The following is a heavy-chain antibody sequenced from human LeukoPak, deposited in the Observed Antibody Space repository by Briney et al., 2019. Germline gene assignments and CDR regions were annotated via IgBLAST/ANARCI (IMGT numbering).Heavy chain of an antibody. Sequence: GESLKISCEGSGYSFTSYWIGWVRQMPGKGLEWMGIIYLGDSDTRYSPSFQGQVTISADKSISTAYLQWSSLKASDTAMYYCARRYYDILTGYPALGFDPWGQGTLVTVSS. V-gene: IGHV5-51*01. CDR2: IYLGDSDT. D-gene: IGHD3-9*01. CDR1: GYSFTSYW. CDR3: ARRYYDILTGYPALGFDP. J-gene: IGHJ5*02.